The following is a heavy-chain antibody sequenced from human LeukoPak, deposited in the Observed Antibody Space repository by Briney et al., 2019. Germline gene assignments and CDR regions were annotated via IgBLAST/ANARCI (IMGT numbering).Heavy chain of an antibody. V-gene: IGHV3-7*01. CDR1: GFTFSSYW. CDR3: ARGRTGTFDY. D-gene: IGHD1/OR15-1a*01. CDR2: IKEDGSEK. Sequence: PGGSLRLSCAASGFTFSSYWMSWVRQAPGKGLEWVASIKEDGSEKNYMDSVKGRFTISRDNAKNSLYLQMNSLRAEDTAVYYCARGRTGTFDYWGQGNLVTVSS. J-gene: IGHJ4*02.